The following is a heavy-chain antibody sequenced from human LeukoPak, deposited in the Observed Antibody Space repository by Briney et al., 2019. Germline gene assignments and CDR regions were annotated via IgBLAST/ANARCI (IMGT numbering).Heavy chain of an antibody. CDR1: GYTFTNYA. Sequence: GASVKVSCKASGYTFTNYAMHWVRQAPGQRLEWMGWINAGNGNTKYSQKFQGRVTITRDTSASTAYMELSSLRSEDTAVYYCARKSTVTTYNWFDPRGQGTLVTVSS. J-gene: IGHJ5*02. D-gene: IGHD4-17*01. CDR2: INAGNGNT. V-gene: IGHV1-3*01. CDR3: ARKSTVTTYNWFDP.